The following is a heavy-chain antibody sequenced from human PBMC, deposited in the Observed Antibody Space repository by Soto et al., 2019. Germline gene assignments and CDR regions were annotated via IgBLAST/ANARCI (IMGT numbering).Heavy chain of an antibody. CDR3: ARDAANDYGDYPPET. D-gene: IGHD4-17*01. CDR2: IKQDGSEK. CDR1: GFTLSSYW. J-gene: IGHJ5*02. Sequence: SLRLSFAASGFTLSSYWMSWVRQAPGKGLEWVANIKQDGSEKYYVDSVKGRFTISRDNAKNSLYLQMNSLRAEDTAVYYCARDAANDYGDYPPETWCQGKVVTAPS. V-gene: IGHV3-7*03.